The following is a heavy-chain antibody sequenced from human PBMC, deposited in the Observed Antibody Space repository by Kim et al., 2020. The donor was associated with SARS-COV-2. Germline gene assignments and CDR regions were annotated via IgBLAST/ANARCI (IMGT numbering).Heavy chain of an antibody. Sequence: GGSLRLSCTATGFTFSSSAMGWVRQAPGKGLEWVSGITDSGVGPPYADSVKGRFTITRDNSKNTLYLQMISLRAADTALYYCVKMRYPFDCLGEGSLVTVS. CDR2: ITDSGVGP. CDR1: GFTFSSSA. J-gene: IGHJ4*02. CDR3: VKMRYPFDC. V-gene: IGHV3-23*01. D-gene: IGHD2-2*02.